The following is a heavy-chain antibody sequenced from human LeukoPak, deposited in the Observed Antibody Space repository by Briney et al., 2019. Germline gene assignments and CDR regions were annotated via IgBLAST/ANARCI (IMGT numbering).Heavy chain of an antibody. V-gene: IGHV4-4*02. CDR3: ARVKGYNYEREYFQH. J-gene: IGHJ1*01. Sequence: SETLSLTCAVSGGSISSSNWWSWVRQPPGKGLEWIGEIYHSGSTNYNPSLKSRVTISVDKSKNQFSLKLSSVTAADTAVYYCARVKGYNYEREYFQHWGQGTLVTVSS. D-gene: IGHD3-22*01. CDR1: GGSISSSNW. CDR2: IYHSGST.